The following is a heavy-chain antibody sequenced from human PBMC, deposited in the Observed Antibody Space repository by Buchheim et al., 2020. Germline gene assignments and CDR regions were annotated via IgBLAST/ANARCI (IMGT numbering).Heavy chain of an antibody. CDR3: AKGSRGYTNYYFDY. J-gene: IGHJ4*02. CDR1: GFSFSGYA. D-gene: IGHD4-11*01. Sequence: EVQLVDSGGGLVQPGESLRLSCAASGFSFSGYAMSWVRQAPGKGLEWVSSISGSGATTFNADSVKGGFTISRDNSKNMLYLQMNSLRAEDTAVYFCAKGSRGYTNYYFDYWGQGTL. V-gene: IGHV3-23*04. CDR2: ISGSGATT.